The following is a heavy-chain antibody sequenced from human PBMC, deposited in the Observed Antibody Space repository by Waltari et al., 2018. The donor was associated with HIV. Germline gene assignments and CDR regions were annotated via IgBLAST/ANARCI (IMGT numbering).Heavy chain of an antibody. CDR3: ARDGKSGSVDGFDI. Sequence: QVQLVESGGGVVQPGRSLRLSCAASSFTLRSYTMHWVRQAPGKGLEWGALRTWDGKETHADSVKGRFTVARDDSRNILHLQMNSLRPEDTAVYYCARDGKSGSVDGFDIWGQGAMVTVSS. CDR2: RTWDGKE. D-gene: IGHD1-1*01. J-gene: IGHJ3*02. CDR1: SFTLRSYT. V-gene: IGHV3-30*04.